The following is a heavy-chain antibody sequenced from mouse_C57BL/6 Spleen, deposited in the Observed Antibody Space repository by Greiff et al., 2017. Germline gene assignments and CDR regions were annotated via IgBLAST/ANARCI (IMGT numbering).Heavy chain of an antibody. CDR2: INPSTGGT. V-gene: IGHV1-42*01. Sequence: EVQLQQSGPELVKPGASVKISCKASGYSFTGYYMNWVKQSPEKSLEWIGEINPSTGGTTYNQKFKAKATLTVDKSSSTAYMQLKSLTSEDSAVYYCARSDDGPAWFAYWDQGTLVTVSA. J-gene: IGHJ3*01. D-gene: IGHD2-3*01. CDR1: GYSFTGYY. CDR3: ARSDDGPAWFAY.